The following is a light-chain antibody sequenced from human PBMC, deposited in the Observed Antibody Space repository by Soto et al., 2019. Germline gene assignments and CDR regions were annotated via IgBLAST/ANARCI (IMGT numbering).Light chain of an antibody. CDR2: GAS. J-gene: IGKJ3*01. V-gene: IGKV3-20*01. CDR1: ESIPSSY. Sequence: EVVLTQSPGTPSLSPGEGATLSCRASESIPSSYLAWYQHKPGQPPRLLIYGASTRASGIPDRFGGAGSGTGFTFTISRLEPENSAVYCCARYGRSPPGFTFGPGNKVAI. CDR3: ARYGRSPPGFT.